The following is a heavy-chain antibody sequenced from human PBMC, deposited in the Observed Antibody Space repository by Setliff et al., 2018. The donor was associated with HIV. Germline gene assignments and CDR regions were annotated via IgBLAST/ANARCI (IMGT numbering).Heavy chain of an antibody. D-gene: IGHD2-15*01. V-gene: IGHV4-34*01. CDR1: GGSFSGYY. J-gene: IGHJ3*02. CDR2: INHSGSGST. Sequence: SETLSLTCAVYGGSFSGYYWSWIRQPPGKGLEWIGEINHSGSGSTNYNPFLKSRVTISVDGSKNQFSLKLSSVTAADTAVYYCVRVVDDAFDIWGQGTMVTVSS. CDR3: VRVVDDAFDI.